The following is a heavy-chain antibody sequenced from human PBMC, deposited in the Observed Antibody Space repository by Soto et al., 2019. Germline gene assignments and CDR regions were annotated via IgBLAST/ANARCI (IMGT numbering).Heavy chain of an antibody. Sequence: KQSQTLSLTCTVSGGSISSYYWSWIRQPPGKGLEWIGYIYYSGSTNYNPSLKSRVTISVDTSKNQFSLKLSSVTAADTAVYYCARAGGDWSDAFDIWGQGTMVTVSS. CDR2: IYYSGST. J-gene: IGHJ3*02. CDR3: ARAGGDWSDAFDI. CDR1: GGSISSYY. D-gene: IGHD2-21*02. V-gene: IGHV4-59*01.